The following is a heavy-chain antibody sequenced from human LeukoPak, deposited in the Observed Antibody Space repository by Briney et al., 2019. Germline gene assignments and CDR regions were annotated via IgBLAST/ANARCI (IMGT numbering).Heavy chain of an antibody. J-gene: IGHJ3*02. V-gene: IGHV1-46*01. CDR3: ARFELYCSSTSCYGNAFDI. Sequence: ASVKVSCKASGYTFTSYYMHWVRQAPGQGLEWMGIINPSGGSTSYAQKFQGRVTMTRDMSTSTVYMELSSLRSEDTAVYYCARFELYCSSTSCYGNAFDIWGQGTMVTVSS. D-gene: IGHD2-2*01. CDR1: GYTFTSYY. CDR2: INPSGGST.